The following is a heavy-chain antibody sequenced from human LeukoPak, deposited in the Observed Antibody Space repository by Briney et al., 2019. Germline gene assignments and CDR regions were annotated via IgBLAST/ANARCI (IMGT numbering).Heavy chain of an antibody. CDR2: ISAYNGNP. CDR1: GYTFTNYG. V-gene: IGHV1-18*01. Sequence: ASVKVSCKASGYTFTNYGISWVRQAPGQGLEWMGWISAYNGNPTYAQKLQGRVTMTTDTSTSTAYMELRSLTSDDTAVFFCARAGQGYYYDTSAYYYDYWGQGTLVTVS. CDR3: ARAGQGYYYDTSAYYYDY. J-gene: IGHJ4*02. D-gene: IGHD3-22*01.